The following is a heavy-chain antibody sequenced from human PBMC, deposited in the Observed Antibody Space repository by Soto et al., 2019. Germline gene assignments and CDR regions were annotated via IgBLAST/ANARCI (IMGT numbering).Heavy chain of an antibody. Sequence: PGGSLRLPCAASGFTLNNYAMNWVRQVPGKGLEWISTISDSGATYYADSVKGRFTISRDNSKNTLYLQMSILRVEDTAIYFCVKGVEGPHCTRTSCLFYYDYCGQGTLVTVSS. CDR2: ISDSGAT. CDR3: VKGVEGPHCTRTSCLFYYDY. D-gene: IGHD2-2*01. CDR1: GFTLNNYA. V-gene: IGHV3-23*01. J-gene: IGHJ4*02.